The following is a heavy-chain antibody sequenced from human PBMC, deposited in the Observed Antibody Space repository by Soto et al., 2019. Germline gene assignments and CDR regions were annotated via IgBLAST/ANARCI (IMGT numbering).Heavy chain of an antibody. J-gene: IGHJ6*03. Sequence: ASVKVSCKASGYTFTSYAMHWVRQAPGQRLEWMGWINAGNGNTKYSQKFQGRVTITRDTSASTAYMELSSLRSEDTAVYYCAREDDYGAYLVMDVWGKGTTVTVSS. CDR1: GYTFTSYA. CDR2: INAGNGNT. CDR3: AREDDYGAYLVMDV. D-gene: IGHD4-17*01. V-gene: IGHV1-3*01.